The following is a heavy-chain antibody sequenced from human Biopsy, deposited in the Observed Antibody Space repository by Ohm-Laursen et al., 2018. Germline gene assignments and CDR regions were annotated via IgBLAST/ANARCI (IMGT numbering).Heavy chain of an antibody. D-gene: IGHD2-15*01. CDR2: ISYSGNT. Sequence: SETLSLTCTVSSGSISSYYWSWIRQPPGKGLEWIGYISYSGNTNYNPSLKSRVTISVDTSKNQISLKLGSVTVADTAVFYCARRGSGGRSFDYWGQGSLVTVSS. J-gene: IGHJ4*02. CDR1: SGSISSYY. CDR3: ARRGSGGRSFDY. V-gene: IGHV4-59*08.